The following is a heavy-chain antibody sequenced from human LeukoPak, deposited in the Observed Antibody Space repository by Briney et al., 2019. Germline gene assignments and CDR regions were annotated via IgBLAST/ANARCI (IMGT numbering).Heavy chain of an antibody. CDR3: AQDRGGEQQLIQGFAY. CDR1: GFTFSSYS. J-gene: IGHJ4*02. D-gene: IGHD1/OR15-1a*01. V-gene: IGHV3-30*18. Sequence: PGGSLRLSCAASGFTFSSYSMNWVRQAPGKGLEWVAVISNDGSKIYYADSVKGRFTISRDNPKNTLYLQMNSLRTEDTAVYYCAQDRGGEQQLIQGFAYWGQGTLVTVSS. CDR2: ISNDGSKI.